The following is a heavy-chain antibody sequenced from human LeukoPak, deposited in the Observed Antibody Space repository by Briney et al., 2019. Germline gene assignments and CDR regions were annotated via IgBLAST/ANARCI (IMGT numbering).Heavy chain of an antibody. V-gene: IGHV3-7*03. D-gene: IGHD3-10*01. CDR3: AKVRGVDDYYYGMDV. CDR1: GFTFSSYW. Sequence: GGSLRLSCAASGFTFSSYWMSWVRQAPGKGLEWVANIKQDGSEKYYVDSVKGRFTISRDNAKNSLYLQMNSLRAEDTAVYYCAKVRGVDDYYYGMDVWGQGTTVTVSS. CDR2: IKQDGSEK. J-gene: IGHJ6*02.